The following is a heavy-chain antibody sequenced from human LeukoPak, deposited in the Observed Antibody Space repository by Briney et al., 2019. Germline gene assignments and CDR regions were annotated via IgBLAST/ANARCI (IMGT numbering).Heavy chain of an antibody. CDR2: FDPEDGET. Sequence: GGSLRLSCAASGFTFSSYEMNWVRQAPGKGLEWMGGFDPEDGETIYAQKFQGRVTMTEDTSTDTAYMELSSLRSEDTAVYYCSVGYSSRSYNWFDPWGQGTLVTVSS. CDR3: SVGYSSRSYNWFDP. J-gene: IGHJ5*02. V-gene: IGHV1-24*01. CDR1: GFTFSSYE. D-gene: IGHD6-13*01.